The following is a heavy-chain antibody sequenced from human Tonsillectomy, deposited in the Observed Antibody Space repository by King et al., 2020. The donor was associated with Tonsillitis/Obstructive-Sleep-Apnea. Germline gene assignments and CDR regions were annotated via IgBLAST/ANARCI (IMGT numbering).Heavy chain of an antibody. V-gene: IGHV1-46*01. Sequence: QLVQSGAEVKKPGASVKVSCKASGYTFTRYYIHWVRQARGQGLEWMGIINPSTGIASYAQQFQGRLTMTRDTSTSTVYMELSSLGSEDTAVYYCARDDVVARYIDSWGQGTLVTVSS. CDR3: ARDDVVARYIDS. J-gene: IGHJ4*02. CDR2: INPSTGIA. D-gene: IGHD5-12*01. CDR1: GYTFTRYY.